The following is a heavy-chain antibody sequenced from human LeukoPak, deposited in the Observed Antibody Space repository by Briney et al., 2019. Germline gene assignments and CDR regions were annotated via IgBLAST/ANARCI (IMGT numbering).Heavy chain of an antibody. CDR2: IWYDGSNK. Sequence: GGSLGLSCAASGFSFSSYWMHWVRQAPGKGLEWVALIWYDGSNKYYADSVKGRLTISRDNSKNTLYLQMNSLRAEDTAVYYCAREGPRGNSQFDYWGQGTLVTVSS. CDR1: GFSFSSYW. J-gene: IGHJ4*02. V-gene: IGHV3-33*08. CDR3: AREGPRGNSQFDY. D-gene: IGHD2/OR15-2a*01.